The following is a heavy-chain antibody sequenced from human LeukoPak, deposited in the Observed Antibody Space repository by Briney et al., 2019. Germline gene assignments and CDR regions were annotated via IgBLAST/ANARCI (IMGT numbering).Heavy chain of an antibody. CDR2: IYHSGST. CDR1: GGSISSSNW. CDR3: ARVGGYCTSTSCSNSYYYYGMDV. Sequence: SGTLSLTCAVSGGSISSSNWWSWVRQPPGKGLEWIGEIYHSGSTNYNPSLKSRLNTSVDKSKNQFSLEVTSVTAADTAVYYCARVGGYCTSTSCSNSYYYYGMDVWGQGTTVTVSS. J-gene: IGHJ6*02. V-gene: IGHV4-4*02. D-gene: IGHD2-2*01.